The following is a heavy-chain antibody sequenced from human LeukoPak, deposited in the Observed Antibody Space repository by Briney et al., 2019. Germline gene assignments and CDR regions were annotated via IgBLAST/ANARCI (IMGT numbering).Heavy chain of an antibody. J-gene: IGHJ4*02. CDR1: GYTFTSYY. V-gene: IGHV1-46*01. D-gene: IGHD2-15*01. CDR2: INPSGGST. CDR3: ARGGTGSRRLVVAASYPLASGWYDY. Sequence: ASVKVSCKASGYTFTSYYMHWVRQAPGQGLEWMGIINPSGGSTSYAQKFQGRVTMTRDMSTSTVYMELSSLRSEDTAVYYCARGGTGSRRLVVAASYPLASGWYDYWGQGTLVTVSS.